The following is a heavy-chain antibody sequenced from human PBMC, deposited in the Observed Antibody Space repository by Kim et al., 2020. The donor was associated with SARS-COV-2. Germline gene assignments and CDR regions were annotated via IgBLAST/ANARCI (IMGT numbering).Heavy chain of an antibody. J-gene: IGHJ4*02. CDR3: AKDRYFDFWCATLFEY. CDR2: ISGSGAST. CDR1: GFTFSSSA. V-gene: IGHV3-23*01. D-gene: IGHD3-3*01. Sequence: GGSLRLSCAASGFTFSSSAMSWVRQAPGKGLEWVSGISGSGASTYYAESVKGRFTISRDNSKNTLYLQMNTLRAEDTAVYYCAKDRYFDFWCATLFEYWGQGTLVTVSS.